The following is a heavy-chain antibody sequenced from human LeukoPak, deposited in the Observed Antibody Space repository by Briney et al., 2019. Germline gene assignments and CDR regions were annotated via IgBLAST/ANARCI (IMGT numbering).Heavy chain of an antibody. Sequence: GGSLRLSCVASGFTFSSYAMSWVRQAPGKGLEWVSAISGSGGSTYYADSVKGRFTISRDNSKNTLYLQMNSLRAEDTAVYYCARSGSMQPFDYWGQGTLVTVSS. V-gene: IGHV3-23*01. D-gene: IGHD1-26*01. CDR3: ARSGSMQPFDY. CDR1: GFTFSSYA. J-gene: IGHJ4*02. CDR2: ISGSGGST.